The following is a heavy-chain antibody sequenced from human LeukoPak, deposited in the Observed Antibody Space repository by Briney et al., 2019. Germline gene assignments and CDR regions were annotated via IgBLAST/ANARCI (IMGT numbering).Heavy chain of an antibody. V-gene: IGHV3-23*01. CDR1: GFTFSSYA. CDR3: AKDSASGSSFPSALDY. Sequence: GGSLRLSCAASGFTFSSYAMSWVRQAPGKGLEWVSSISGSGGSTHYADSVKGRFTIPRDNSKNTLYLQMNSLRAENTAVYYCAKDSASGSSFPSALDYWGQGTLVTVSS. J-gene: IGHJ4*02. CDR2: ISGSGGST. D-gene: IGHD6-6*01.